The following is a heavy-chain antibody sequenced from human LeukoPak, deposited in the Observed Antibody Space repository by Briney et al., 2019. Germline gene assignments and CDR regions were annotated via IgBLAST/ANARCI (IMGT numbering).Heavy chain of an antibody. CDR3: ARRTIYCSSTSCYNGFDY. V-gene: IGHV4-39*01. Sequence: PSETLSLTCTVSGGSISSSSYYWGWIRQPPGKGLEWIESIYYSGSTYYNPSLKSRVTISVDTSKNQFSLKLSSVTAADTAVYYCARRTIYCSSTSCYNGFDYWGQGTLVTVSS. CDR1: GGSISSSSYY. CDR2: IYYSGST. J-gene: IGHJ4*02. D-gene: IGHD2-2*02.